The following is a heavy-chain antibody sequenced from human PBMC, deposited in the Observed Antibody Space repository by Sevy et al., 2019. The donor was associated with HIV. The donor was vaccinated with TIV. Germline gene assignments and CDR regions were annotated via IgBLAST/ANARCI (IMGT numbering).Heavy chain of an antibody. D-gene: IGHD3-16*01. CDR2: LNYDGSYT. V-gene: IGHV3-74*01. Sequence: GGSLRLSCAASGFTFSSHWMQWVRQAPGKGLVWVSRLNYDGSYTTYADSVKGRFTISRDNAKSKLYLQMNSLRAEDTALYYCARSKVGVGDAFDIWGQGTMVTVSS. CDR3: ARSKVGVGDAFDI. CDR1: GFTFSSHW. J-gene: IGHJ3*02.